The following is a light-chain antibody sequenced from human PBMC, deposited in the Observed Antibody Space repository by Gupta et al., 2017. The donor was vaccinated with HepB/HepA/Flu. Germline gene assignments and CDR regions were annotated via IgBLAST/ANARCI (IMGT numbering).Light chain of an antibody. Sequence: DIQMTQSPSTLSASVGDRVIITCRTSQSISTWLAWYQQKPGKAPTLLIYRASTLESGVPSRFSGSGSGTEFTLTISSLQPDDFATYYCQQYNSYSIFGPGTKVDIK. CDR3: QQYNSYSI. J-gene: IGKJ3*01. CDR1: QSISTW. CDR2: RAS. V-gene: IGKV1-5*03.